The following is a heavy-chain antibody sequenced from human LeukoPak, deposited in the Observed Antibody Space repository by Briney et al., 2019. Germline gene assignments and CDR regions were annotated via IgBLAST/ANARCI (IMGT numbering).Heavy chain of an antibody. CDR1: GYSFSNYW. J-gene: IGHJ4*02. CDR2: IFTSDSDT. Sequence: GESLKISCQGSGYSFSNYWIGWVRQIPGKGLEWMGMIFTSDSDTRYGPSFQGQVTISADKSIGTAYLQWSSLKASDTAMYYCARKTDNSFDYWGQGTLVTVSS. CDR3: ARKTDNSFDY. V-gene: IGHV5-51*01.